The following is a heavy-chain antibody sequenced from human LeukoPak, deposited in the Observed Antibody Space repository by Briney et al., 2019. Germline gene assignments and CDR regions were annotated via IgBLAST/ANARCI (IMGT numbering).Heavy chain of an antibody. V-gene: IGHV1-2*06. D-gene: IGHD7-27*01. CDR3: ARDLPSTSNWELDS. J-gene: IGHJ4*02. CDR1: GYTFTSYG. CDR2: INPNSGGT. Sequence: GASVKVSCKASGYTFTSYGISWVRQAPGQGLEWMGRINPNSGGTDDAQNFQGRVTMTRDTSISTAYMELSRLRSDDTAVYYCARDLPSTSNWELDSWGQGTLATVSS.